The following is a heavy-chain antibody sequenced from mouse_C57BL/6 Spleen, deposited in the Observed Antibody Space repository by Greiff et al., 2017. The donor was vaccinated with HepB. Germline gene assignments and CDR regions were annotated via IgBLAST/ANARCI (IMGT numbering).Heavy chain of an antibody. V-gene: IGHV1-69*01. CDR1: GYTFTSYW. D-gene: IGHD1-1*01. CDR2: IDPSDSYT. Sequence: QVQLQQPGAELVMPGASVKLSCKASGYTFTSYWMHWVKQRPGQGLEWIGEIDPSDSYTNYNQKFKGKSTLTVDKSSSTAYMQLSSLTSEDSAVYYCARPFYYYGSSYAGFAYWGQVTLVTVSA. CDR3: ARPFYYYGSSYAGFAY. J-gene: IGHJ3*01.